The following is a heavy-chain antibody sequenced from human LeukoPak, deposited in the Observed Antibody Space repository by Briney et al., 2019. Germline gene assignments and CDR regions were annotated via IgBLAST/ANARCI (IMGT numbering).Heavy chain of an antibody. J-gene: IGHJ3*02. D-gene: IGHD5-18*01. CDR2: IYYSGST. CDR1: GGSISSSSYY. V-gene: IGHV4-39*07. Sequence: SETLSLTCTVSGGSISSSSYYWGWIRQPPGKGLEWIGSIYYSGSTYYNPSLKSRVTISVDTSKNQFSLKLSSVTAADTAVYYCARDISGWIQLWFDAFDIWGQGTMVTVSS. CDR3: ARDISGWIQLWFDAFDI.